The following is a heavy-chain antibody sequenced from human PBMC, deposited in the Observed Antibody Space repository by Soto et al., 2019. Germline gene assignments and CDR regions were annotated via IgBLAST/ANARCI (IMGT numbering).Heavy chain of an antibody. CDR2: IYWDDDK. V-gene: IGHV2-5*02. D-gene: IGHD6-19*01. Sequence: QITLKESGPTLVKPTQTLTLTCTFSGFSLSSTRMAVGWIRQPPGKALEWLALIYWDDDKRYSPFLKSRLTITKDNSKNPVVLTMSNMDPVDTARYYCAHIVVAGLGYYFDYWGQGTLVTVSS. CDR3: AHIVVAGLGYYFDY. CDR1: GFSLSSTRMA. J-gene: IGHJ4*02.